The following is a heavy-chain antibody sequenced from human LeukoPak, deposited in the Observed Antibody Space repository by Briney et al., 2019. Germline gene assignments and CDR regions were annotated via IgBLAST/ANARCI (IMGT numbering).Heavy chain of an antibody. D-gene: IGHD3-10*01. J-gene: IGHJ4*02. CDR1: GGSISSSNW. Sequence: PSGTLSLTCAVSGGSISSSNWWSWVRQPPGKGLEWIGEIYHSGSTNYNPSLKSRVTISVDKSKNQFSLKLSSVTAADTAVYYCARAPEGKVRSLDYWGQGTLVTVSS. CDR3: ARAPEGKVRSLDY. CDR2: IYHSGST. V-gene: IGHV4-4*02.